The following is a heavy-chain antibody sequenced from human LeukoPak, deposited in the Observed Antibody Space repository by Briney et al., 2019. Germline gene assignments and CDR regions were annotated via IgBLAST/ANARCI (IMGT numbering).Heavy chain of an antibody. Sequence: GGSLRLSCAASGFTFSIYSMNWVRQAPGKGLEWVSSISSSSSYIYYADSVKGRFTISRDNAKNSLYLQMNSLRAEDTAVYYCARDRGYYDSSGYRKPGNDYWGQGTLVTVSS. V-gene: IGHV3-21*01. CDR2: ISSSSSYI. D-gene: IGHD3-22*01. CDR3: ARDRGYYDSSGYRKPGNDY. J-gene: IGHJ4*02. CDR1: GFTFSIYS.